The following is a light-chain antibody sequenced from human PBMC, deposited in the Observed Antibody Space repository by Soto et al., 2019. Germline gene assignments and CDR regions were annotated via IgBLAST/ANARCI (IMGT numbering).Light chain of an antibody. V-gene: IGKV3-20*01. J-gene: IGKJ1*01. Sequence: GLKLSPGTLSLSTGERATLSCRASQSLTSDYLAWYQQKPGQTPRLLIHGASSRATGIPDRFSGSGSGTDFTLTISRLEPEDSAVYYCQQSGRPFGQGTKVDIK. CDR2: GAS. CDR3: QQSGRP. CDR1: QSLTSDY.